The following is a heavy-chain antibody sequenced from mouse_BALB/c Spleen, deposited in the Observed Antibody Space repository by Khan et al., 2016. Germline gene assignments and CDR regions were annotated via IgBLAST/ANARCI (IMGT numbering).Heavy chain of an antibody. Sequence: QVQLQQSGAELARPGASVKLSCKASGYTFTNYWMQWVKQRPGQGLKWIGAIYPGNGDTGYTQKFKDKATLTADKSSRTAFMQLSSLASEDSAVYYCARAYYGNLDYWGQGTTLTVSS. CDR3: ARAYYGNLDY. CDR2: IYPGNGDT. V-gene: IGHV1-87*01. CDR1: GYTFTNYW. D-gene: IGHD2-10*01. J-gene: IGHJ2*01.